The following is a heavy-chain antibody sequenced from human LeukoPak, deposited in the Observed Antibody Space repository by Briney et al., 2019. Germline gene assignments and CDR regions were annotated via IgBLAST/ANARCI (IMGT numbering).Heavy chain of an antibody. J-gene: IGHJ3*02. CDR3: AQAKSGYDPLEAFDI. V-gene: IGHV4-59*01. CDR2: IYYSGST. D-gene: IGHD5-12*01. CDR1: GGPISSYY. Sequence: SETLSLTCTVSGGPISSYYWSWIRQPPGKGLEWIGYIYYSGSTNYNPSLKSRVTISVDTSKNQFSLKMSSVTAADTAVYYCAQAKSGYDPLEAFDIWGQGTMVTVSS.